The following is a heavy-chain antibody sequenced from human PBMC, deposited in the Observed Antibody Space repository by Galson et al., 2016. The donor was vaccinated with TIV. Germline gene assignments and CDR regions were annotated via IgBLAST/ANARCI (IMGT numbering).Heavy chain of an antibody. V-gene: IGHV1-69*13. CDR2: FTPLFGTA. CDR3: AKDRNTAMDTYHYYYGMDV. J-gene: IGHJ6*02. Sequence: SVKVSCKASGDTFSSYPFNWVRQAPGQGLEWVGGFTPLFGTANYAQKFQGRVTISADESTSTLYMEVRSLRSEDTALYYCAKDRNTAMDTYHYYYGMDVWGQGTTVIVSS. D-gene: IGHD5-18*01. CDR1: GDTFSSYP.